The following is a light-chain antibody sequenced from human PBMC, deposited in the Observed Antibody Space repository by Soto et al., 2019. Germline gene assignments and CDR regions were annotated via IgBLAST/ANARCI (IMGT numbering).Light chain of an antibody. V-gene: IGKV3-11*01. CDR3: QQRSNWEFT. J-gene: IGKJ3*01. CDR2: DAS. Sequence: EIVLTQAQSTLSLSPGERATLSCRARQSVSSYLAWYQQKPGQAPRLLIYDASNRATGIPARFSGSGSGTDFTLTISSLEPEDFAVYYCQQRSNWEFTFGPGTKVDIK. CDR1: QSVSSY.